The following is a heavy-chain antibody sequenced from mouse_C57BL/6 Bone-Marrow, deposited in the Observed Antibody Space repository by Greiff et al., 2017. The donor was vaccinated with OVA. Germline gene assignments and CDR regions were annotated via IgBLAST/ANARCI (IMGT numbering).Heavy chain of an antibody. J-gene: IGHJ3*01. CDR2: IWSGGST. CDR3: AKLGRVAY. V-gene: IGHV2-4*01. CDR1: GFSLTSYG. D-gene: IGHD4-1*01. Sequence: QVQLQQSGPGLVQPSQSLSITCTASGFSLTSYGVHWVRQPPGKGLEWLGVIWSGGSTDYNAAFISRLSISKDNSKSQVFFKMNSLQADDTAIYYCAKLGRVAYWGQGTLVTVSA.